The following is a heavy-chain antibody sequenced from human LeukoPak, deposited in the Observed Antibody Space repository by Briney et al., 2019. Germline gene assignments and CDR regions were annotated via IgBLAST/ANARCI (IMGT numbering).Heavy chain of an antibody. CDR3: ARDSGSYLQPSDY. V-gene: IGHV3-33*01. Sequence: GGSLRLSCAASGFTFSSYGMHWVRQAPGKGLEWVAVIWYDGSNKYYADSVKGRFTISRDNSKNTLYLQMSSLRAEDAPVYHCARDSGSYLQPSDYWGQGTLVTVSS. J-gene: IGHJ4*02. D-gene: IGHD1-26*01. CDR2: IWYDGSNK. CDR1: GFTFSSYG.